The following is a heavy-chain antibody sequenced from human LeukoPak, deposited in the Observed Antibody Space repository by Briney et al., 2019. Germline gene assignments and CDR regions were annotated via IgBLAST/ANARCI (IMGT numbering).Heavy chain of an antibody. J-gene: IGHJ6*03. CDR1: GFTFDDYG. CDR3: ARAASEYYGSGSPQFYYYYYMDV. Sequence: GGSLRLSCAASGFTFDDYGMSWVRQAPGKGLEWVSGINWNGGSTGYADSVKGRFTISRDNAKNSLYLQMNSLRAEDTALYYCARAASEYYGSGSPQFYYYYYMDVWGKGTTVTVSS. V-gene: IGHV3-20*04. D-gene: IGHD3-10*01. CDR2: INWNGGST.